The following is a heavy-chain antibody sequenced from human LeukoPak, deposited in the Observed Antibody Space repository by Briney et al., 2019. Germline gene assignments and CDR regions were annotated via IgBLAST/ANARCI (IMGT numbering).Heavy chain of an antibody. CDR1: GFTFSSYA. J-gene: IGHJ4*02. CDR3: TRPHVDGGYYYHQY. V-gene: IGHV3-23*01. Sequence: PGGSLRLSCAASGFTFSSYAMSWVRQAPGKGLEWVSGVIGSGKSTFYADSVKGRFTVSRGNSRNTLYLQMSSLRVEDTAVYYCTRPHVDGGYYYHQYWGQGTLVTVSS. D-gene: IGHD3-22*01. CDR2: VIGSGKST.